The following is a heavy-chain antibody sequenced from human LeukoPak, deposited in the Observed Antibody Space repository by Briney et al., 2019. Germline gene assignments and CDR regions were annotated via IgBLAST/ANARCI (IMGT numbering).Heavy chain of an antibody. V-gene: IGHV1-8*03. CDR3: ARGRSRHFDY. Sequence: ASVKVSCKASGYTFTNYDINWVRQATGQGLEWMGWMNPNSGNTGYAQKFQGRVTITRNTSISTAYMDLSSLRSEDTAVYYCARGRSRHFDYRGQGTLVTVSS. J-gene: IGHJ4*02. CDR1: GYTFTNYD. CDR2: MNPNSGNT.